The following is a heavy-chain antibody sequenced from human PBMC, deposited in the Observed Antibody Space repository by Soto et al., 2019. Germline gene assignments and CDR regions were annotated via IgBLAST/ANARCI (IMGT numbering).Heavy chain of an antibody. CDR1: GGSIIGYY. Sequence: SETLSLTCTVAGGSIIGYYWSWIRQPPGKGLEWIGYIYYSGSTNYNPSLKSRVTISVDTSKNQFSLKLSSVTAADTAVYYCARSDYSSSWYEAFDPWGQGTLVTVSS. J-gene: IGHJ5*02. CDR2: IYYSGST. D-gene: IGHD6-13*01. CDR3: ARSDYSSSWYEAFDP. V-gene: IGHV4-59*08.